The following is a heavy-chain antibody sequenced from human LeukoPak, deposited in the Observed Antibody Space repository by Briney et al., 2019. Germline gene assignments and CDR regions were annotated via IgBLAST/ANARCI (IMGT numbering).Heavy chain of an antibody. CDR3: ARVDYYDSSGYSDY. CDR1: GFTFDEYG. V-gene: IGHV3-20*04. J-gene: IGHJ4*02. D-gene: IGHD3-22*01. Sequence: GGSLRLSCAASGFTFDEYGINWVRQAPGKGLEWVSGINWNGGSTGYADSVKGRFTISRDNAKNSLYLQMNSLRAEDTALYYCARVDYYDSSGYSDYWGQGTLVIV. CDR2: INWNGGST.